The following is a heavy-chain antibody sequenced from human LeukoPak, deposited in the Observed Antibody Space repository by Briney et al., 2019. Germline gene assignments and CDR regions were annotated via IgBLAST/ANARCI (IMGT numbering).Heavy chain of an antibody. V-gene: IGHV3-53*01. CDR3: AAGYCSSTSCYALEL. D-gene: IGHD2-2*01. Sequence: QPGGSLRLSCAASGFTVNNYYMNWVRQAPGKGLEWVSVVFTGGGTYYADSVKGRFTTSRDNSKNTLYLQMNSLRAEDTAVYYCAAGYCSSTSCYALELWGQGTLVTVSS. CDR1: GFTVNNYY. J-gene: IGHJ4*02. CDR2: VFTGGGT.